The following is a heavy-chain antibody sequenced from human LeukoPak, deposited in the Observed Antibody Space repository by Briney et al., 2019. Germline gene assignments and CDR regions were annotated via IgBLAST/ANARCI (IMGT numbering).Heavy chain of an antibody. CDR2: IIPIFGSA. J-gene: IGHJ5*02. CDR3: VRDRGGSYSGNWIDP. CDR1: RGTFGTYA. V-gene: IGHV1-69*05. D-gene: IGHD1-26*01. Sequence: SVKVSCKASRGTFGTYAISWVRQAPGQGLEWMGEIIPIFGSANYAQRFQGRVTITTDESTSTAYMELSSLRSEDTAVYYCVRDRGGSYSGNWIDPWGQGTLVTVSS.